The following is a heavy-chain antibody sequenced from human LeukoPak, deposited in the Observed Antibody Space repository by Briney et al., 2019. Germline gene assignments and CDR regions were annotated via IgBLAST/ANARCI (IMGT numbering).Heavy chain of an antibody. V-gene: IGHV3-9*01. J-gene: IGHJ6*02. CDR1: GFTFDDYA. CDR2: ISWNSGSI. D-gene: IGHD3-16*01. Sequence: PGGSLRLSCAASGFTFDDYAMHWVRQAPGKGLEWVSGISWNSGSIGYADSVKGRFTISRDNAKNSLYLQMNSLRAEDTALYYCAKDRKGGPYYYGMDVWGQGTTVTVS. CDR3: AKDRKGGPYYYGMDV.